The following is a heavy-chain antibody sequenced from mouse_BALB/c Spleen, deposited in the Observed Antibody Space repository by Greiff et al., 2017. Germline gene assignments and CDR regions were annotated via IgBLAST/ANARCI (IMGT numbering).Heavy chain of an antibody. J-gene: IGHJ4*01. Sequence: VQLQQSGPGLVQPSQSLSITCTVSGFSLTSYGVHWVRQSPGKGLEWLGVIWSGGSTDYNAAFISRLSISKDNSKSQVFFKMNSLQANDTAIYYCARKSGLRLGNYAMDYWGQGTSVTVSS. CDR3: ARKSGLRLGNYAMDY. CDR1: GFSLTSYG. D-gene: IGHD1-2*01. V-gene: IGHV2-2*02. CDR2: IWSGGST.